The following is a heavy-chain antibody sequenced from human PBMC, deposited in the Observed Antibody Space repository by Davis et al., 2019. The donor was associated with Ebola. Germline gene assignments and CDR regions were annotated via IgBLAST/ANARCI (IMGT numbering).Heavy chain of an antibody. CDR3: TRVRVYSSSSYWFDP. V-gene: IGHV1-2*04. D-gene: IGHD6-6*01. J-gene: IGHJ5*02. Sequence: AASVKVSCKASGYTFTGYYMHWVRQAPGQGLEWMGWINPNSGGTNYAQKFQGWVTMTRDTSISTAYMELSSLRSEDTAVYYCTRVRVYSSSSYWFDPWGQGTLVTVSS. CDR1: GYTFTGYY. CDR2: INPNSGGT.